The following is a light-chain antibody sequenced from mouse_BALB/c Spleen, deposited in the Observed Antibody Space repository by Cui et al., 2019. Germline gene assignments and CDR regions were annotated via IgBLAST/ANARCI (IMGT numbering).Light chain of an antibody. CDR3: QQWSSNPPT. CDR1: SSVSY. J-gene: IGKJ2*01. V-gene: IGKV4-59*01. Sequence: QIVSTQSPAIMSATRGEKVTRTCSASSSVSYVHWDQQKSGTSPKRWIYDTSKLASGVPARFSGSGSGTSYSLTNSSMEAEDAATYYCQQWSSNPPTFGGGTKLEIK. CDR2: DTS.